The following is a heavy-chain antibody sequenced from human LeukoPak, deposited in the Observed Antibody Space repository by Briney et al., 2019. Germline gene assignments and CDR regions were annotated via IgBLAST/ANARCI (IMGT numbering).Heavy chain of an antibody. CDR1: GGSISSYY. J-gene: IGHJ4*02. V-gene: IGHV4-59*01. Sequence: SETLSLTCTVSGGSISSYYWSWIRQPPGKGLEWIGYIYYSGSTNYNPSLKSRVTISVDTSKNQFSLKLSSVTAADTAVYYCAGSQGSSGWYVGMGYWGQGTLVTVSS. D-gene: IGHD6-19*01. CDR3: AGSQGSSGWYVGMGY. CDR2: IYYSGST.